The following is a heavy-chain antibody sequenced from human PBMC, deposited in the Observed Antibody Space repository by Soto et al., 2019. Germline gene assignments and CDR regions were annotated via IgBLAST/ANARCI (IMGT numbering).Heavy chain of an antibody. CDR1: GYISSNGL. D-gene: IGHD2-21*01. V-gene: IGHV5-51*01. CDR2: IYPGDSDT. Sequence: EEARKISCKGFGYISSNGLIGLGRQMPGKGPELMGIIYPGDSDTKDNPSFHGHITISANKTITTTYQQWSSLKASDTAIYYCAVSLFSYAMDVWGQGTLVTVSS. CDR3: AVSLFSYAMDV. J-gene: IGHJ6*02.